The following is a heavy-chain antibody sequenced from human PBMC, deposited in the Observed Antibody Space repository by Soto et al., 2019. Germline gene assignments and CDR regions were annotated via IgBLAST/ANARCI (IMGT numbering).Heavy chain of an antibody. CDR1: GGSVSGGSYY. V-gene: IGHV4-61*01. CDR3: ARGGGLTATFDY. CDR2: IYDSGST. D-gene: IGHD5-18*01. J-gene: IGHJ4*02. Sequence: QVQLQESGPGLVKPSETLSLTCTVSGGSVSGGSYYWSWIRQPPGKGLECIGYIYDSGSTNYNPHLKSRVTISVDTSKNQFYLWLRSVTAADTAVYYCARGGGLTATFDYWGQGTLVTVSS.